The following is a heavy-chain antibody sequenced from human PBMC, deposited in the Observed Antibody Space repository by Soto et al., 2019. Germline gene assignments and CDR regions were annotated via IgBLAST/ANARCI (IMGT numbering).Heavy chain of an antibody. CDR3: AIYPDYYDSSGYYTSVFDY. CDR1: GFTFSSYA. V-gene: IGHV3-30-3*01. CDR2: ISYDGSNK. Sequence: GGSLRLSCAASGFTFSSYAMHWVRQAPGKGLEWVAVISYDGSNKYYADSVKGRFTISRDNSKNTLYLQMNSLRAEDTAVYYCAIYPDYYDSSGYYTSVFDYWGQGTLVTVSS. J-gene: IGHJ4*02. D-gene: IGHD3-22*01.